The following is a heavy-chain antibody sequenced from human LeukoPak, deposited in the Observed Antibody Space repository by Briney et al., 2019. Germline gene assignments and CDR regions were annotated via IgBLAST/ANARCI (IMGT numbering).Heavy chain of an antibody. CDR1: GDSISSSSHY. V-gene: IGHV4-39*07. Sequence: SETLSLTCTVSGDSISSSSHYWGWIRQPPGKGLEWIGSIYYSGSTYYNPSLNSRVTISVDTSKNQFSLKLSSVAAADTAVYYCARRTIGRTVWDDYWGQGTLVTVSS. D-gene: IGHD1-26*01. J-gene: IGHJ4*02. CDR3: ARRTIGRTVWDDY. CDR2: IYYSGST.